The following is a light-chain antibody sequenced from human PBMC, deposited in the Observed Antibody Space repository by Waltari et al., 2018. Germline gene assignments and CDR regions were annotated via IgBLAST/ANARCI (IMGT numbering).Light chain of an antibody. CDR2: DAS. Sequence: EIVLTQSPATLSLSPGERATLSCRASQSISSYLTWYQQKPGQAPRLLIYDASNRATGIPARFSGSGSGTDFTLTISSLEPEDFAVYYCQQRTYWPPTFGPGTKVDIK. V-gene: IGKV3-11*01. J-gene: IGKJ3*01. CDR3: QQRTYWPPT. CDR1: QSISSY.